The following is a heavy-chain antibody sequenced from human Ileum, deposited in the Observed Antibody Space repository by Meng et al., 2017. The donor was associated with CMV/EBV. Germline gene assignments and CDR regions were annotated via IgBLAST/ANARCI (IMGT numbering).Heavy chain of an antibody. CDR1: GGSISSYS. CDR3: ATGEYYYNGMDV. J-gene: IGHJ6*02. V-gene: IGHV4-4*07. D-gene: IGHD3-10*01. CDR2: IYINGST. Sequence: SETLSLTCTVSGGSISSYSGSWIRQPAGKGLEWIGLIYINGSTNCNPSLKSRLTISRDTSKNQFSLKLTSVTTADTAVYYCATGEYYYNGMDVWGQGTTVTVSS.